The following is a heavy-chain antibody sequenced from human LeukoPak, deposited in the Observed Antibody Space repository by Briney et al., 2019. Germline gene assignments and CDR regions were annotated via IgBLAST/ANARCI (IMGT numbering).Heavy chain of an antibody. D-gene: IGHD1-26*01. CDR3: ARNNGGREVVGDWFDP. CDR1: GFTFSSYA. Sequence: GGSLRLSCAASGFTFSSYAMSWVRQAPGKGLEWVSVIYSGGSTYYADSVKGRFTISRDNSKNTLYLQMNSLRAEDTAVYYCARNNGGREVVGDWFDPWGQGTLVTVSS. J-gene: IGHJ5*02. CDR2: IYSGGST. V-gene: IGHV3-53*01.